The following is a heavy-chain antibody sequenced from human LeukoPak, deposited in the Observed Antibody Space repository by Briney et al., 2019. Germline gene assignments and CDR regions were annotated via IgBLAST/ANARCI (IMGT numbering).Heavy chain of an antibody. J-gene: IGHJ4*02. D-gene: IGHD3-22*01. V-gene: IGHV4-4*09. CDR2: ISTSGST. Sequence: PSETLSLTCAVSAASISNYYWSWIRQAPGKGLEWIGYISTSGSTNYNPSLKSRVSISLDTSKNRFSLNLNFVTAADTAVYYCARPRSGYRYTFDYGGQGALVTVSS. CDR1: AASISNYY. CDR3: ARPRSGYRYTFDY.